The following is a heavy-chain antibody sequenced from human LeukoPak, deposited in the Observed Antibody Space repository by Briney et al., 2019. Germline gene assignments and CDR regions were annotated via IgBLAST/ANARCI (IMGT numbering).Heavy chain of an antibody. CDR1: GFTFSSYS. V-gene: IGHV3-21*04. D-gene: IGHD3-10*01. CDR2: ISSSSSYI. Sequence: GGSLRLSCAASGFTFSSYSMNWVRQAPGKGLEWVSSISSSSSYIYYADSVKGRFTISRDNAKNSLYLQMNSLRAEDTALYYCAKGSITMVPSWFDPWGQGTLVTVSS. J-gene: IGHJ5*02. CDR3: AKGSITMVPSWFDP.